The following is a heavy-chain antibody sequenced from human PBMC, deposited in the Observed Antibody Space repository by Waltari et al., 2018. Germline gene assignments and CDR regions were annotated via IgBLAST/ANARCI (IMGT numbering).Heavy chain of an antibody. D-gene: IGHD2-2*01. CDR1: GGSFSGXY. Sequence: XVQLXXWGAGLLKPSXXLXLTCAVYGGSFSGXYWXXIXQPPGKGLXWVGXINHSGSTNYXPSLXXXXXXXXDTSKNQFXXKXSSVTXXDTAVYYCXRAXXVPAACVDYWGQGTXXXXXS. CDR3: XRAXXVPAACVDY. V-gene: IGHV4-34*01. CDR2: INHSGST. J-gene: IGHJ4*02.